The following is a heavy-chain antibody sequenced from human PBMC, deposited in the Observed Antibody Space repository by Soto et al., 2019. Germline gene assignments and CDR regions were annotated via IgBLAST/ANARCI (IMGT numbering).Heavy chain of an antibody. CDR3: ARDLLVATGTTNNWFDP. J-gene: IGHJ5*02. CDR2: TIPIFGTA. V-gene: IGHV1-69*13. Sequence: GASVKVSCKASGGTFSSYGITWVRQVPGQGLEWMGGTIPIFGTANYAQQFQGRVTITADESTSTAYMELSSLRSEDTAVYYCARDLLVATGTTNNWFDPWGQGTLVTSPQ. D-gene: IGHD6-13*01. CDR1: GGTFSSYG.